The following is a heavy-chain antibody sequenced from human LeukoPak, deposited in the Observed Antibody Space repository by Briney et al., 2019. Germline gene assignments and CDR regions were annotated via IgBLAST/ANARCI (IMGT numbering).Heavy chain of an antibody. V-gene: IGHV1-18*01. CDR1: GYTFTSSG. J-gene: IGHJ3*02. CDR2: ISVNNGNT. CDR3: ARLVSSGWTADAFDI. D-gene: IGHD6-19*01. Sequence: ASVKVSCKASGYTFTSSGISWVRQAPGQGLEWMGWISVNNGNTNYAQKLQGRVTMTTDTSTSTAYMELSSLRSEDTAVYYCARLVSSGWTADAFDIWGQGTMVTVSS.